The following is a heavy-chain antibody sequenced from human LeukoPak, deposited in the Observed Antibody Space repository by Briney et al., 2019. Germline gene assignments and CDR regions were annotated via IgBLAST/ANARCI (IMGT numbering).Heavy chain of an antibody. CDR1: GYTFTGYY. Sequence: ASVKVSCKASGYTFTGYYMHWVRQAPGQGLEWMGWINPNSGGTNYAQKFQGRVTMTRDTSISTAYMELSRLRSDDTAVYYCARDQGIAVELGYYMDVWGKGTTVTISS. CDR2: INPNSGGT. CDR3: ARDQGIAVELGYYMDV. V-gene: IGHV1-2*02. D-gene: IGHD6-19*01. J-gene: IGHJ6*03.